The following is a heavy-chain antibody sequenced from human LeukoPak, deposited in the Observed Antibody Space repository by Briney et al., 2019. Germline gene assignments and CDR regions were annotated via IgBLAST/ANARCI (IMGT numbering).Heavy chain of an antibody. V-gene: IGHV4-59*01. CDR2: IYYSGST. CDR1: GGSISSYY. Sequence: SETLSLTCTVSGGSISSYYWSWIRQPPGKGLEWIGYIYYSGSTNYNPSLKSRVTISVDTSKNQFSLKLSSVTAADTAVYYCAREVYSSGSYGMDVWGQGTTVTVSS. D-gene: IGHD5-18*01. CDR3: AREVYSSGSYGMDV. J-gene: IGHJ6*02.